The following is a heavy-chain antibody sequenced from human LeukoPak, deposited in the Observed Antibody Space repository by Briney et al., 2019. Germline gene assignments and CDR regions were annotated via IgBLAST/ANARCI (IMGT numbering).Heavy chain of an antibody. CDR3: AKVGSTAVVGTLDYYHYMDV. D-gene: IGHD6-13*01. V-gene: IGHV3-30*02. J-gene: IGHJ6*03. Sequence: GGSLRLSCAASGFTFSNFGMHWVRQTPGKGLEWVAFIRYDGSNEYFADSVKGRFTISRDNSKNTLYLQMNSLRAEDTAVYFCAKVGSTAVVGTLDYYHYMDVWGKGTTVTVSS. CDR2: IRYDGSNE. CDR1: GFTFSNFG.